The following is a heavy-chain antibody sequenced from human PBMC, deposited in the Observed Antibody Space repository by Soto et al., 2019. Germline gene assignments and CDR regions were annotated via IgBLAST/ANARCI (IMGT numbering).Heavy chain of an antibody. V-gene: IGHV3-33*01. CDR3: ASHKGYSSSGSIEGAFDI. J-gene: IGHJ3*02. CDR2: ICYDGSNK. Sequence: QVQLVESGGGVVQPGRSLRLSCAASGFTFSSYGMHWVRQAPGKGLEWVAVICYDGSNKYYADSVKGRFTISRDNSKNTLYLQMNSLRAEDTGVYYCASHKGYSSSGSIEGAFDIWGQGTMVTVSS. D-gene: IGHD6-6*01. CDR1: GFTFSSYG.